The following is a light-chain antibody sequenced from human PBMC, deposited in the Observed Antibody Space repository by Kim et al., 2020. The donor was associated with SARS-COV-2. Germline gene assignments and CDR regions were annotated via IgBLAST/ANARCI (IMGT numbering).Light chain of an antibody. CDR2: GKN. V-gene: IGLV3-19*01. CDR1: SLRSYY. CDR3: NSRDSSANHAV. Sequence: SSELTQDPAVSVPLGQTVRITGQGDSLRSYYASWYQQKPGQAPVLVIYGKNNWPSGNPDRFPGPISGNKASSTITGAQAEDEADYYCNSRDSSANHAVFG. J-gene: IGLJ2*01.